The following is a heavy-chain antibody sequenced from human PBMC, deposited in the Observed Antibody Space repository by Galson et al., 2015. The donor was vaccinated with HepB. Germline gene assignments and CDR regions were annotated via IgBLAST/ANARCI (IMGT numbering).Heavy chain of an antibody. Sequence: LRLSCAASGFTFSNAWMSWVRQAPGKGLEWVGRIKSKTDGGTTDYAAPVKGRFTISRDDSKNTLYLQMNSLKTEDTAVYYCTTALSGGYGTEYYYYGMDVWGQGTTVTVSS. CDR2: IKSKTDGGTT. V-gene: IGHV3-15*01. CDR3: TTALSGGYGTEYYYYGMDV. J-gene: IGHJ6*02. D-gene: IGHD5-18*01. CDR1: GFTFSNAW.